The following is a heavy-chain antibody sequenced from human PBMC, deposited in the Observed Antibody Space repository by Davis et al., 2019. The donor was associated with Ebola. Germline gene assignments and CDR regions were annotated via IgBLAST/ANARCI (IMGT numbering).Heavy chain of an antibody. Sequence: MPGGSLRLSCTVSGGSISSYYWSWIRQPPGKGLEWIGYIYYSGSTNYNPSLKSRVTISVDTSKNQFSLKLSSVTAADTAVYYCARLYYDYIWGSYGHFDYWGQGTLVTVSS. CDR3: ARLYYDYIWGSYGHFDY. CDR2: IYYSGST. D-gene: IGHD3-16*01. V-gene: IGHV4-59*01. J-gene: IGHJ4*02. CDR1: GGSISSYY.